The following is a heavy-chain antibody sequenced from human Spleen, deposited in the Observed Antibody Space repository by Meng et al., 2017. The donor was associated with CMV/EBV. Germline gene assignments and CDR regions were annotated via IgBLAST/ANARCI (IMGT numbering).Heavy chain of an antibody. CDR2: IWYDGSNK. D-gene: IGHD3-3*01. CDR1: GFTFSSYG. J-gene: IGHJ4*02. Sequence: GGSLRLSCAASGFTFSSYGMHWVRQAPGKGLEWVALIWYDGSNKYYADSVKGRFTISRDNSKNTLYLQMNSLRAEDTAVYFCAKGGFGVIINRFDFWGQGTLVTVSS. V-gene: IGHV3-33*06. CDR3: AKGGFGVIINRFDF.